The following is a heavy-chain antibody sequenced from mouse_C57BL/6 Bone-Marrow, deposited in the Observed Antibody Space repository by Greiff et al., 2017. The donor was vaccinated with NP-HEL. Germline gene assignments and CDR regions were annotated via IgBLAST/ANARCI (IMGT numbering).Heavy chain of an antibody. CDR1: GFTFSSYG. D-gene: IGHD2-2*01. J-gene: IGHJ3*01. Sequence: EVKVEESGGDLVKPGGSLKLSCAASGFTFSSYGMSWVRQTPDKRLEWVATISSGGSYTYYPDSVKGRFTISRDNAKNTLYLQMSSLKSEDTAMYYWARRRTMVTTESAWFAYWGQGTLVTVSA. CDR3: ARRRTMVTTESAWFAY. V-gene: IGHV5-6*02. CDR2: ISSGGSYT.